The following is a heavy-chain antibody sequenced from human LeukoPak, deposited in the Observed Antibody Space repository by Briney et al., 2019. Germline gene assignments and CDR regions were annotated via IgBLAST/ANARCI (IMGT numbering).Heavy chain of an antibody. Sequence: GGSLRLSCAASGFTFDDHGMSWIRQVPGKGLEWVSGIKWDGGSTGYADSVKGRFTISRDNAKNSLYLQMNSLRVEDTAVYHCARGAGSSWYFYFDYWGQGTLVTVSS. J-gene: IGHJ4*02. V-gene: IGHV3-20*01. CDR3: ARGAGSSWYFYFDY. D-gene: IGHD6-13*01. CDR2: IKWDGGST. CDR1: GFTFDDHG.